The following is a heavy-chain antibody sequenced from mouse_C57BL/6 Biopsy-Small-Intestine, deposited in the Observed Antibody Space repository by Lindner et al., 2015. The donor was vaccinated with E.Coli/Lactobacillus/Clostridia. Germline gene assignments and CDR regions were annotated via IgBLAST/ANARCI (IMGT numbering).Heavy chain of an antibody. Sequence: VQLQESGGGLVKPGGSLKLSCAASGFTFSTYAMSWVRQTPEKRLEWVAAINSNGGSTYYPDTVKDRFTISRDNAKNILYLQISSLRSEDTALYCCARHDPFDYGDYDPMELRKGNAMDYWGQGTSVTVSS. CDR1: GFTFSTYA. CDR2: INSNGGST. V-gene: IGHV5-6-2*01. D-gene: IGHD2-13*01. J-gene: IGHJ4*01. CDR3: ARHDPFDYGDYDPMELRKGNAMDY.